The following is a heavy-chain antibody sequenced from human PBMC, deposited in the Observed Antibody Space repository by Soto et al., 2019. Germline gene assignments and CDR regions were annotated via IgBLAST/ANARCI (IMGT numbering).Heavy chain of an antibody. V-gene: IGHV1-69*12. J-gene: IGHJ6*02. CDR3: ARGDATKIVVTTYSAMDV. CDR2: IIPVFGTA. CDR1: GGSLSNYG. Sequence: QVQLVQSGAAVKKPGSSVKVSCKASGGSLSNYGISWVRQAPGQGLEWMGGIIPVFGTANYAQKFQGRVTITADESTNIVYMDVTSLRSEDTAVYYCARGDATKIVVTTYSAMDVWGQGTTVTVSS. D-gene: IGHD4-17*01.